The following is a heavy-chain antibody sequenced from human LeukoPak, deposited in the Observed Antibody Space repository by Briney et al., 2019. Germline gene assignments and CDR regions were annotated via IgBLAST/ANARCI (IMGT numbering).Heavy chain of an antibody. CDR1: GGTFSSYA. V-gene: IGHV1-69*05. D-gene: IGHD4-17*01. J-gene: IGHJ4*02. CDR2: IIPIFGTA. CDR3: ASYRLLGDYGDATHY. Sequence: ASVKVSCKASGGTFSSYAISWVRQAPGQGLEWMGGIIPIFGTANYAQKFQGRVTITTDESTSTAYMELSSLRSEDTAVYYCASYRLLGDYGDATHYWGQGTLVTVSS.